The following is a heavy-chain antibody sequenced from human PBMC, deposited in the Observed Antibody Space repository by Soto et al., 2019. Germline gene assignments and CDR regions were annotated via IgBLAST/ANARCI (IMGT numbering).Heavy chain of an antibody. CDR3: ARVYFCFYKDV. CDR1: GVTVSTNY. V-gene: IGHV3-66*01. J-gene: IGHJ6*03. Sequence: PGGSLRLSCAASGVTVSTNYMSWVRQAPGKGLEWVSVIYSGGSTYYADSVKGRFTISRDNSKNTLYLQMNSLRAEDTAVYYCARVYFCFYKDVWGKGTTVTVSS. CDR2: IYSGGST.